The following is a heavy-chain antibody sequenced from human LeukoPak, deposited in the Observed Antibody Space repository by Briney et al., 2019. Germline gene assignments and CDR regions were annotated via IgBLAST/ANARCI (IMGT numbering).Heavy chain of an antibody. CDR2: ISYDGSNK. D-gene: IGHD2-15*01. J-gene: IGHJ4*02. CDR1: GFTFSSYG. V-gene: IGHV3-30*03. CDR3: ARGRVRYCSGGSCYEWDY. Sequence: GRSLRLSCAVFGFTFSSYGMHWVRQAPGKGREWVAVISYDGSNKYYADSVKGRFTISRDNSKNTLYLQMNSLRAEDTAVYYCARGRVRYCSGGSCYEWDYWGQGTLVTVSS.